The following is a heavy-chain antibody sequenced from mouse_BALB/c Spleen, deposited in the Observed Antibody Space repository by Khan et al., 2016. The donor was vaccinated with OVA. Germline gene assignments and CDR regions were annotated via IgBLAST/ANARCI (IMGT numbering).Heavy chain of an antibody. D-gene: IGHD1-1*01. CDR2: INPSTGDT. V-gene: IGHV1-7*01. CDR3: TRVGNSYDSTFVY. J-gene: IGHJ2*01. Sequence: VQLQESGAELAKPGASVKMSCKASGYTFINYWIHWVKQRPGQGLEWIGDINPSTGDTEYNQKFREKATLTADTSSSTAYMQLSSLTSEDSAVYHWTRVGNSYDSTFVYWGQGTTLTVSS. CDR1: GYTFINYW.